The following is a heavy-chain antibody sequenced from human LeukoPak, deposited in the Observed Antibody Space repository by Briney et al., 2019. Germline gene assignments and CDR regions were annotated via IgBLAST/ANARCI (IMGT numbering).Heavy chain of an antibody. J-gene: IGHJ4*02. CDR1: GYTFTGYY. CDR3: ARGEYSSSWYEVPDY. D-gene: IGHD6-13*01. Sequence: ASVKVSCKASGYTFTGYYMHWVRQAPGQGLEWMGWINPNSGGTNYAQKFQGRVTMTRDTPISTAYMELSRLRSDDTAVYYCARGEYSSSWYEVPDYWGQGTLVTVSS. CDR2: INPNSGGT. V-gene: IGHV1-2*02.